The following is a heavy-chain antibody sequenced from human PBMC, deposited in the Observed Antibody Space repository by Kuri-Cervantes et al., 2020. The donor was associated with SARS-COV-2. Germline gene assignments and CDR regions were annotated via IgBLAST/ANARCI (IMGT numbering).Heavy chain of an antibody. V-gene: IGHV4-61*02. J-gene: IGHJ6*02. Sequence: LRLSCTASGGSISSGSYYWSWIRQPAGKGLEWIGRIYTSGSTNYNPSLKSRVTISVDTSKNQFSLKLSSVTAADTAMYYCARHPALRYFDWIYYYYGMDVWGQGTTVTVSS. CDR2: IYTSGST. CDR1: GGSISSGSYY. D-gene: IGHD3-9*01. CDR3: ARHPALRYFDWIYYYYGMDV.